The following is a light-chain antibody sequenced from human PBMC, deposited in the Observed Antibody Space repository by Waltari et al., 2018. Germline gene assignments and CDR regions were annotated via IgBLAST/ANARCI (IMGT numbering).Light chain of an antibody. CDR2: RNN. CDR3: SAWDTSLRAGV. CDR1: SNNVGNQG. J-gene: IGLJ2*01. Sequence: QAGLTQPPSVSKDLRQTATLTCTGHSNNVGNQGATWLQQHQGHPPKVLFYRNNNRPSGISERFSASRSGNTASLTITELQPEDEAVYFCSAWDTSLRAGVFGGGTQLTVL. V-gene: IGLV10-54*04.